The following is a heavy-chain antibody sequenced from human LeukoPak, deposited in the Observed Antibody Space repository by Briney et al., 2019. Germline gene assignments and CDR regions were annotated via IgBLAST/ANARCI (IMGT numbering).Heavy chain of an antibody. CDR2: IYPGDSDT. V-gene: IGHV5-51*01. CDR3: ARRGPSTEYFGH. CDR1: GYTVTNYW. J-gene: IGHJ1*01. Sequence: GESLKISCKGSGYTVTNYWIGWVRQTPGKGLEWMGIIYPGDSDTRYNPSFQGQVTISADKSISTAYLQWSSLEASDTGIYYCARRGPSTEYFGHEGQGTLVTVSS. D-gene: IGHD3-16*01.